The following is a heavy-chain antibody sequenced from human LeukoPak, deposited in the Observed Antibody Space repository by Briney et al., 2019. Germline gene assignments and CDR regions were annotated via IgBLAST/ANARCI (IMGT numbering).Heavy chain of an antibody. CDR2: FHHSGGT. CDR1: GGSISGPNW. Sequence: SETLSLTCAVSGGSISGPNWWSWVRQPPGKGLEWIGEFHHSGGTNHNPSLKSRVTISIDKSNNQFSLKLTSVTAADTAVYYSARNGAFAVEYWGRGSLVTVSS. J-gene: IGHJ4*02. CDR3: ARNGAFAVEY. V-gene: IGHV4-4*02. D-gene: IGHD1-1*01.